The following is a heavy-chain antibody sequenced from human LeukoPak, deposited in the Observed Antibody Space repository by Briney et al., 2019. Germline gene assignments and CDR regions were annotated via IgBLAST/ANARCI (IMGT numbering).Heavy chain of an antibody. V-gene: IGHV4-34*01. CDR1: GGSFSGYY. CDR2: INHSGST. J-gene: IGHJ5*02. CDR3: ARAVASAAPFDP. Sequence: SETLSLTCAVYGGSFSGYYWSWIRQPPGKGLEWIGEINHSGSTNYNPSLKSRVTISIDTSKNQFSLKLSSVTAADTAVYYCARAVASAAPFDPWGQGTLVTVSS. D-gene: IGHD6-13*01.